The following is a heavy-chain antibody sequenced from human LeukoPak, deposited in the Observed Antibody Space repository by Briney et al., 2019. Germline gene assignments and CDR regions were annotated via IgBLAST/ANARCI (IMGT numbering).Heavy chain of an antibody. D-gene: IGHD5-18*01. J-gene: IGHJ4*02. Sequence: PSETLSLTCTVSGGSMTTHHWNWIRQTPGKGLEWVGYVFDSGRTKENPSLKSRVTLSADTSKNQLSLGLSSVTAADTAVYYCTTIKRGNIFGYFDFWGQGILVTVSS. CDR1: GGSMTTHH. CDR2: VFDSGRT. CDR3: TTIKRGNIFGYFDF. V-gene: IGHV4-59*11.